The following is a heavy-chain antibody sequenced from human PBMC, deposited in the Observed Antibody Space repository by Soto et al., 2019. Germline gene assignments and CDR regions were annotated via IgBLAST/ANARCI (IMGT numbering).Heavy chain of an antibody. V-gene: IGHV3-23*01. CDR3: AKDRGKVGATTSQFDY. D-gene: IGHD1-26*01. Sequence: PGGSLRLSCAASGFTVSSYAMSWVRQAPGKGLEWVSAISGSGGSTYYADSVKGQFTISRDNSKNTLYLQMNSLRAEDTAVYYCAKDRGKVGATTSQFDYWGQGTLVTVSS. J-gene: IGHJ4*02. CDR1: GFTVSSYA. CDR2: ISGSGGST.